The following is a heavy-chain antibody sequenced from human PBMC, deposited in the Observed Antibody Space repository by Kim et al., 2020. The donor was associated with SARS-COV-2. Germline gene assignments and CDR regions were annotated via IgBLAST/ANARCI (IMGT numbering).Heavy chain of an antibody. D-gene: IGHD3-9*01. CDR2: IYYSGST. CDR3: ARRSRTTYYDILTGPLGAFDI. J-gene: IGHJ3*02. CDR1: GGSISSYY. Sequence: SETLSLTCTVSGGSISSYYWSWIRQPPGKGLEWIGYIYYSGSTNSNPSLKSRVTISVDTSKNQFSLKLSSVTAADTAVYYCARRSRTTYYDILTGPLGAFDIWRQGTMVTLSS. V-gene: IGHV4-59*01.